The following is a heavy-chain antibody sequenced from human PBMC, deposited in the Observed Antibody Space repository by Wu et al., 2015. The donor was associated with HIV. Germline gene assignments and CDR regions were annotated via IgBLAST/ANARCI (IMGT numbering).Heavy chain of an antibody. Sequence: LVQSGAEVKKPGASVKVSCKASGYTFSSYGITWVRQAPGQGLEWMGWISAYNGNANYAQKLQDRVTITADESTSTAYMELNSLRSDDTAVYYCARDLSGPFDYWGQGTLVTVSS. D-gene: IGHD5-12*01. J-gene: IGHJ4*02. CDR2: ISAYNGNA. V-gene: IGHV1-18*01. CDR1: GYTFSSYG. CDR3: ARDLSGPFDY.